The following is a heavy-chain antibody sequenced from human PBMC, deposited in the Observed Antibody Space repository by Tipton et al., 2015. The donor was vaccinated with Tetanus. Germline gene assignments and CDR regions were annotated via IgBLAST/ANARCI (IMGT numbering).Heavy chain of an antibody. CDR2: ISNRGNS. CDR1: GGSINTGDFL. CDR3: AAESARGNSWVDP. Sequence: TLSLTCTVSGGSINTGDFLWTWIRQHPRTGLEWIGYISNRGNSYSNPSLKGPVSLSVDKSASQFSLRLTSGTSADSAVYYCAAESARGNSWVDPWGQGVLVNVSS. V-gene: IGHV4-31*01. J-gene: IGHJ5*02. D-gene: IGHD3-16*01.